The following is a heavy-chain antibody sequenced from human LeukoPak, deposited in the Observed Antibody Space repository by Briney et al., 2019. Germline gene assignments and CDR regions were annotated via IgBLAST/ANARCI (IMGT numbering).Heavy chain of an antibody. CDR2: ISGSGTST. CDR1: GFTFSSYA. J-gene: IGHJ4*02. Sequence: PGGSLRLSCAASGFTFSSYAMSWVRQAPGKGLEWASTISGSGTSTYYGDSVKGRFTISRDNSKNTLYMQMNSLRAEDTALYYCAKKGAIAAASYYFDYWGQGTLVTVSS. V-gene: IGHV3-23*01. D-gene: IGHD6-13*01. CDR3: AKKGAIAAASYYFDY.